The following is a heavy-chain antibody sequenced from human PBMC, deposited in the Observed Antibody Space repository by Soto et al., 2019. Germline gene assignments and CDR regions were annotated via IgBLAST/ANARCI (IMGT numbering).Heavy chain of an antibody. D-gene: IGHD3-10*01. V-gene: IGHV4-31*03. CDR2: IYYSGST. CDR1: GGSISSGGYY. CDR3: AKGEVRGVTHGMDV. J-gene: IGHJ6*02. Sequence: SETLSLTCTVSGGSISSGGYYWSWIRQHPGKGLEWIGYIYYSGSTYYNPSLKSRVTISVDTSKNQFSLKLSSVTAADTAVYYCAKGEVRGVTHGMDVWGQGTTVTVSS.